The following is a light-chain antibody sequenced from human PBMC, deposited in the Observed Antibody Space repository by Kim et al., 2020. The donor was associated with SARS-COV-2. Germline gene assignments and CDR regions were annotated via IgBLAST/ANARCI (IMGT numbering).Light chain of an antibody. Sequence: VSVGDRDTITREGKQDISNNLYGYQQQPGEAPRLLLYDASNLEKGVPSRFSGGRSRTEITVTIRALQPEDIATYYCQQNYNLPLTLGGGTKGDIK. J-gene: IGKJ4*01. CDR2: DAS. CDR3: QQNYNLPLT. V-gene: IGKV1-33*01. CDR1: QDISNN.